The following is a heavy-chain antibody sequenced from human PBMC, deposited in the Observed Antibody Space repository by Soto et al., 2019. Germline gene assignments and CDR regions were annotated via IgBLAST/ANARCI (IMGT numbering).Heavy chain of an antibody. V-gene: IGHV4-31*03. Sequence: QVQLQESGPGLVKPSQTLSLTCSVSGDSISRNGYFWTWIRQHPGKGLEWIRYIYYDGRSYYTPSLKSRVIISVDTSKNQFSLNLTAVTAADTAVYYCARGTMLRGPGYYYAMDVWGQGTTVTVSS. CDR3: ARGTMLRGPGYYYAMDV. D-gene: IGHD3-10*01. CDR1: GDSISRNGYF. J-gene: IGHJ6*02. CDR2: IYYDGRS.